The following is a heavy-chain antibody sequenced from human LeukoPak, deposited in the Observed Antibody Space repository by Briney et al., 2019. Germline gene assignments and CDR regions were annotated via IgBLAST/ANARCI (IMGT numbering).Heavy chain of an antibody. Sequence: ASVKVSCKASGYTFTSYYMHWVRQAPGQGLEWMGIINPSGVDTNYAEKFQGRVTMTRDTSTNTVYIKLSSLRSEDTAVYYCARGLWGRNYEDWYFDLWGRGTLVTVSS. CDR3: ARGLWGRNYEDWYFDL. CDR1: GYTFTSYY. CDR2: INPSGVDT. V-gene: IGHV1-46*01. D-gene: IGHD1-7*01. J-gene: IGHJ2*01.